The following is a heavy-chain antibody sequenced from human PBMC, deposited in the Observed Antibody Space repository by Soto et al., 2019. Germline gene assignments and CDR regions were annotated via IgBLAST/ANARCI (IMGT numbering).Heavy chain of an antibody. CDR1: GGSISSYY. CDR3: ARQGYSGHDPIDY. CDR2: IYYSGST. D-gene: IGHD5-12*01. J-gene: IGHJ4*02. Sequence: SETLSLTCTVSGGSISSYYWNWIRQPPGKGLEWIGYIYYSGSTYYNPSLKSRVTKSVDTSKNQFSLKLSSVTAADTAVYYCARQGYSGHDPIDYWGQGALVTVSS. V-gene: IGHV4-59*04.